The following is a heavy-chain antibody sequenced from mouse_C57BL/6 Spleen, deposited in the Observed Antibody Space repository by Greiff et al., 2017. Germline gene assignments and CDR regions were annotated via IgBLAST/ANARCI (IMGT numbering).Heavy chain of an antibody. D-gene: IGHD1-1*01. CDR1: GFTFSDYY. CDR2: INYDGSST. Sequence: EVMLVESEGGLVQPGSSMKLSCTASGFTFSDYYMAWVRQVPEKGLEWVANINYDGSSTYYLDSLKSRFIISRDNAKNILYLQMSSLKSEDTATYYCARGYYGSSYLFDYWGQGTTLTVSS. CDR3: ARGYYGSSYLFDY. V-gene: IGHV5-16*01. J-gene: IGHJ2*01.